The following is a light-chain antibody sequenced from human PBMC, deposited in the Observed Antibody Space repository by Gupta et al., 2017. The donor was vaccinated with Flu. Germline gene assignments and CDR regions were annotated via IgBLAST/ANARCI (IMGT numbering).Light chain of an antibody. Sequence: GTPPLSPGENVTLSCRAGASVNRNHLAWYQQKPGQAPRLLMYGTSNRAPGIPDRFSGGGSGTDFTLTINRLEPEDSAVFYCLHDGTSPYTFGQGTKLEIK. CDR2: GTS. J-gene: IGKJ2*01. V-gene: IGKV3-20*01. CDR3: LHDGTSPYT. CDR1: ASVNRNH.